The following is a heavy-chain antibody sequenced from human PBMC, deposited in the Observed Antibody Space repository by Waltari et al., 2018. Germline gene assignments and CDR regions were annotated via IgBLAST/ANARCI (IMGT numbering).Heavy chain of an antibody. Sequence: EVQLVESGGGLVQPGGSLRLSCAASGFTFSSYWMHWVRQAPGKGLVCVSRINSDGSSTSSADSVKGRFTISRDNAKNTLYLQMNSLSAEDTAVYYCGNIGAFDIWGQGTMVTVSS. J-gene: IGHJ3*02. CDR3: GNIGAFDI. CDR1: GFTFSSYW. V-gene: IGHV3-74*01. D-gene: IGHD5-12*01. CDR2: INSDGSST.